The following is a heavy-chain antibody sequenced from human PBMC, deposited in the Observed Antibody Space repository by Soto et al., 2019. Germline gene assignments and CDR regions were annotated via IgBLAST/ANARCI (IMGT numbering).Heavy chain of an antibody. V-gene: IGHV4-59*01. CDR3: TIGAGWTTDY. Sequence: PSETLSLTCTVSAGSISSNYWNWIRQAPGKGLEWIGLIHHSGSTNYNPSLKSRGTISLDTSKNQLSLKLSSVTAADTAVYYCTIGAGWTTDYWGQGTLVTVSS. D-gene: IGHD6-19*01. CDR2: IHHSGST. J-gene: IGHJ4*02. CDR1: AGSISSNY.